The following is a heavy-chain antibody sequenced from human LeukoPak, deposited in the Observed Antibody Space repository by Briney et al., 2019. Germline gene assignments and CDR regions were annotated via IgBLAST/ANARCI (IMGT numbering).Heavy chain of an antibody. CDR1: GYTFTGYY. D-gene: IGHD3-22*01. CDR2: MNPNSGNT. CDR3: ARVGRYYDSSGFPEDAFDI. Sequence: ASVKASCKASGYTFTGYYMHWVRQAPGQGLEWMGWMNPNSGNTGYAQKFQGRVTMTRNTSISTAYMELSSLRSEDTAVYYCARVGRYYDSSGFPEDAFDIWGQGTMVTVSS. J-gene: IGHJ3*02. V-gene: IGHV1-8*02.